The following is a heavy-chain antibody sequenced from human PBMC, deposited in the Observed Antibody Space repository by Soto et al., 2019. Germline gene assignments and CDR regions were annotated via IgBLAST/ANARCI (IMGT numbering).Heavy chain of an antibody. Sequence: QVHLVQSGAEVKKPGASVKVSCKASGYSFTDYYMHWVRQAPGQGLEWMGWINTKTGGTNYAQRFQDRVTMTGDTSINTAYMELSRLRPDDTAVYYGAKVGPTGWFDHWGQGTLVTVPS. CDR2: INTKTGGT. J-gene: IGHJ5*01. V-gene: IGHV1-2*02. CDR1: GYSFTDYY. CDR3: AKVGPTGWFDH.